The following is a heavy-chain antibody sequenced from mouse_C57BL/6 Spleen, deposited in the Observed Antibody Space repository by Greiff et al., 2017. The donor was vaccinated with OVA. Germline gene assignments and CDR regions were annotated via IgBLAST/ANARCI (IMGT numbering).Heavy chain of an antibody. D-gene: IGHD2-5*01. Sequence: VKLMESGPELVKPGASVKISCKASGYAFSSSWMNWVKQRPGKGLEWIGRIYPGDGDTNYNGKFKGKATLTADKSSSTAYMQLSSLTSEDSAVYFCASSQGDYSNYYFDYWGQGTTLTVSS. CDR2: IYPGDGDT. CDR1: GYAFSSSW. V-gene: IGHV1-82*01. J-gene: IGHJ2*01. CDR3: ASSQGDYSNYYFDY.